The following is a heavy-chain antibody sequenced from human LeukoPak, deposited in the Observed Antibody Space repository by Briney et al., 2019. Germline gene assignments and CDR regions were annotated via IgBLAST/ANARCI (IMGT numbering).Heavy chain of an antibody. J-gene: IGHJ4*02. Sequence: ASVKVSFKASGGTFSSYAISWVRQAPGQGLEWMGGIIPIFGTANYAQKFQGRVTITTDESTSTAYMELSSLRAEDTAVYYCARGKAYGSGSWHFDYWGQGTLVTVSS. V-gene: IGHV1-69*05. CDR1: GGTFSSYA. D-gene: IGHD3-10*01. CDR2: IIPIFGTA. CDR3: ARGKAYGSGSWHFDY.